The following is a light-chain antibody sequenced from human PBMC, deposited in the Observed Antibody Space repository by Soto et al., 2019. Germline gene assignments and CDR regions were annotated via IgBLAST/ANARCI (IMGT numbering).Light chain of an antibody. CDR3: QQRHRWPIT. CDR2: EAY. V-gene: IGKV3-11*01. CDR1: QSFRGL. J-gene: IGKJ5*01. Sequence: FVLPPSPVTLSLSPGERATLSCMASQSFRGLLAGYQRKPGQAPRLLIYEAYNRATGIPPRFSGGGSGTDFTLTISSLEPEDSAVYYCQQRHRWPITFGQGTRLEI.